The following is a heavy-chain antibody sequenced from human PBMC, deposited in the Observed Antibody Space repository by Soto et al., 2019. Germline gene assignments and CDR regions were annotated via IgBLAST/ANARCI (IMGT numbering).Heavy chain of an antibody. Sequence: QVQLVQSGAEVKKPGSSVKVSCKASGGTFSSYTISWVRQAPGQGLEWMGRIIPILGIANYAQKFQGRVTITADKSTITAYMELSSLRSEDTAVYYCARDRPMDYWVQGTLVTVSS. V-gene: IGHV1-69*08. J-gene: IGHJ4*02. CDR1: GGTFSSYT. CDR2: IIPILGIA. CDR3: ARDRPMDY.